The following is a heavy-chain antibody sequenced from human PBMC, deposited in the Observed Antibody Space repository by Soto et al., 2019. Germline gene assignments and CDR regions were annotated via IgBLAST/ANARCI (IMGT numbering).Heavy chain of an antibody. CDR3: GTESGVGGTGAFDF. J-gene: IGHJ3*01. CDR2: IIPMFETA. Sequence: GASVKVSCKASRGTFSSYAISWVRQAPGQGLEWMGGIIPMFETANYAPKFQGRVTITADESTSTAYMELSSLRSEDTAVYYCGTESGVGGTGAFDFWGQGTMVTVSS. CDR1: RGTFSSYA. V-gene: IGHV1-69*13. D-gene: IGHD1-26*01.